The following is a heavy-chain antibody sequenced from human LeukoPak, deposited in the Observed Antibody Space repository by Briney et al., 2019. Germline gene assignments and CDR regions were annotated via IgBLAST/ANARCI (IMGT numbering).Heavy chain of an antibody. CDR1: GGSISSYY. J-gene: IGHJ3*02. Sequence: SETLSLTCTVSGGSISSYYWSWIRQPAGKGLEWIGRIYTSGSTNYNPSLKSRVTMSVDTSKNQFSLKLSSVTAADTAVYYCARLPVLRYFDWLSDDAFDIWGQGTMVTVSS. CDR2: IYTSGST. CDR3: ARLPVLRYFDWLSDDAFDI. V-gene: IGHV4-4*07. D-gene: IGHD3-9*01.